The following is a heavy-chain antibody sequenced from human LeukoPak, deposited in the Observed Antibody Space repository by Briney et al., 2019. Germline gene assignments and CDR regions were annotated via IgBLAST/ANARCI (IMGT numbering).Heavy chain of an antibody. CDR3: ARLCSSTSCYTNYYYGMDV. J-gene: IGHJ6*02. Sequence: GASVKVSCKASGYTFTSYGISWVRQAPGQGLEWMGWISAYNGNTNYAQTLQGRVTMTTDTSTSTAYMELRSLRSDDTAVYYCARLCSSTSCYTNYYYGMDVWGQGTTVTVSS. CDR1: GYTFTSYG. V-gene: IGHV1-18*01. CDR2: ISAYNGNT. D-gene: IGHD2-2*02.